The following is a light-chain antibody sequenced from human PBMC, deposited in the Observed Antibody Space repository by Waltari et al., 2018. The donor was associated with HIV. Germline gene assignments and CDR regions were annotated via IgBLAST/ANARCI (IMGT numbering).Light chain of an antibody. V-gene: IGLV2-14*03. J-gene: IGLJ1*01. Sequence: QSALTQPASVSGSPGQSTTIFCIGTSSDISAYNSVPWYQQHPGKAPKLIVYGVSNRPSDVSARFSGSKSGNTASLTISGLQDDDESDYYCSSYTTTATLVFGTGTKVTVL. CDR3: SSYTTTATLV. CDR1: SSDISAYNS. CDR2: GVS.